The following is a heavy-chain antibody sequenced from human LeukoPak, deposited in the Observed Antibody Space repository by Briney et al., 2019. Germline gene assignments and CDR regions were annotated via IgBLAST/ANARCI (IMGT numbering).Heavy chain of an antibody. CDR3: ARKIAAAGYDAFDI. CDR2: MNPNSGNT. J-gene: IGHJ3*02. V-gene: IGHV1-8*01. D-gene: IGHD6-13*01. CDR1: GYTFTSYD. Sequence: ASVEVSCKASGYTFTSYDINWVRQATGQGLEWMGWMNPNSGNTGYAQKFQGRVTMTRNTSISTAYMELSSLRSEDTAVYYCARKIAAAGYDAFDIWGQGTMVTVSS.